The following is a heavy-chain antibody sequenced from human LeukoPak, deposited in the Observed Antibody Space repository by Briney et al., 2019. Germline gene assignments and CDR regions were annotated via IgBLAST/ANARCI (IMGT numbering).Heavy chain of an antibody. Sequence: SETLSLTCTVSGVSISGNYWSWIRQPPGKGLEWIGYIFYTGNTKYNPSLKSRVTISADTSKNLFSLKLSSVTAADTAVYYCARAGPGYSYGYTPFSFDSWGQGTLVTVSS. D-gene: IGHD5-18*01. CDR2: IFYTGNT. CDR3: ARAGPGYSYGYTPFSFDS. V-gene: IGHV4-59*01. J-gene: IGHJ4*02. CDR1: GVSISGNY.